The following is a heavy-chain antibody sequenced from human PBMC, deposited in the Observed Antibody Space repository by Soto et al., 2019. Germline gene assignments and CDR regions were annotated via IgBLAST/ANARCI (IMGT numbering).Heavy chain of an antibody. J-gene: IGHJ6*02. CDR1: ESTFTGYA. Sequence: RGSLRLSCTASESTFTGYAMSWVRQAPGKGLEWVSAISGSGGSTYYADSVKGRFTISRDNSKNTLYLQMNSLRAEDMAVYYCAKACVEPRSCYYYGLDVWGQGTTVTVSS. D-gene: IGHD1-1*01. CDR2: ISGSGGST. CDR3: AKACVEPRSCYYYGLDV. V-gene: IGHV3-23*01.